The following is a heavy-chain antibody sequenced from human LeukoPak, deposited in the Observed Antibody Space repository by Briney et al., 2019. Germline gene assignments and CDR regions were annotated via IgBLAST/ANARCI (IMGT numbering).Heavy chain of an antibody. Sequence: PSETLSLTRTDPGGSISPYYSSSIRQTPGKGLERIGYIYYSGSTNYNPSLKSRVTISVDASKNQFSLKLTPVTAADTAVYYCARGPPGGQFDPWGEGTLVTVSS. CDR3: ARGPPGGQFDP. CDR1: GGSISPYY. CDR2: IYYSGST. J-gene: IGHJ5*02. V-gene: IGHV4-59*01. D-gene: IGHD3-10*01.